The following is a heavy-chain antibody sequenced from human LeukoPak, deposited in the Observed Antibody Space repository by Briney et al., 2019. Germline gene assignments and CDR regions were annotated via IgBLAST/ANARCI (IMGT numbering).Heavy chain of an antibody. CDR3: AIVVGATLADAFDI. CDR1: GGSFSGYY. D-gene: IGHD1-26*01. J-gene: IGHJ3*02. Sequence: SETLSLTCAVYGGSFSGYYWSWIRHPPGKGLEGIGEINHSGSTNYNPSLKSRVTISVDTSKNQFSLKLSSVTAADTAVYYCAIVVGATLADAFDIWGQGTMVTVSS. CDR2: INHSGST. V-gene: IGHV4-34*01.